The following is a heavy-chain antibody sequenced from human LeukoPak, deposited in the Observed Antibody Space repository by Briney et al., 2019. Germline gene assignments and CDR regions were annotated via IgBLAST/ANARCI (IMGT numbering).Heavy chain of an antibody. CDR2: IRYDGSNK. D-gene: IGHD6-13*01. Sequence: EGSLRLSCAASGFTFSSYGMHWVRQAPGEGLEWVAFIRYDGSNKYYADSVKGRFTISRDNSKNTLYLQMNSLRAEDTAVYYCAKDMALYSTSWLPSYWGQGTLVTVSS. CDR1: GFTFSSYG. CDR3: AKDMALYSTSWLPSY. V-gene: IGHV3-30*02. J-gene: IGHJ4*02.